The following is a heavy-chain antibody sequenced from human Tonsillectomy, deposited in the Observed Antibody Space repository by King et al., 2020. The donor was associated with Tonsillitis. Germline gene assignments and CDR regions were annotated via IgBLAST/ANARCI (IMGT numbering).Heavy chain of an antibody. CDR2: MNPASGNA. J-gene: IGHJ4*02. Sequence: VQLVESGAEVKKPGASVKVSCKASGYTFTSYDINWVRQATGQGLEWMGWMNPASGNAGYAQKFHDRGTMTRNTSISTAYMELNSLRSEDTAVYYCARTAGNDYWGQGTLVTVSS. CDR1: GYTFTSYD. CDR3: ARTAGNDY. V-gene: IGHV1-8*02. D-gene: IGHD6-19*01.